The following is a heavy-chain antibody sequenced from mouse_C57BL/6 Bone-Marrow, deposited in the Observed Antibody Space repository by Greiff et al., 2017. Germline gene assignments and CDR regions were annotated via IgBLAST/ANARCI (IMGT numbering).Heavy chain of an antibody. D-gene: IGHD2-4*01. Sequence: VQLQQPGAELVKPGASVKLSCKASGYTFTSYWMQWVKQRPGQGLEWIGEIDPSDSYTNYNQTFKGKATLTVDTSSSTAYMQLSSLTSEDSAVYYCAFYDYGDYWGQGTTLTVSS. J-gene: IGHJ2*01. V-gene: IGHV1-50*01. CDR1: GYTFTSYW. CDR3: AFYDYGDY. CDR2: IDPSDSYT.